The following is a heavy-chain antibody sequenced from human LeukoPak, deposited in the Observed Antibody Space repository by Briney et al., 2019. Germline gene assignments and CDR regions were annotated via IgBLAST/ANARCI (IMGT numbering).Heavy chain of an antibody. CDR2: INHSGST. D-gene: IGHD5-18*01. CDR3: ARVRAMVTSHHLPDY. V-gene: IGHV4-34*01. J-gene: IGHJ4*02. CDR1: GGSFSGYY. Sequence: SETLSLTCAVYGGSFSGYYWSWIRQPPGKGLEWIGEINHSGSTNYNPSLKSRVTISVDTSKNQFSLKLSSATAADTAVYYCARVRAMVTSHHLPDYWGQGTLVTVSS.